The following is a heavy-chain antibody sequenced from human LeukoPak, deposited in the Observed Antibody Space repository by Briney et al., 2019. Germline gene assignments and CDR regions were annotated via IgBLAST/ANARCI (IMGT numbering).Heavy chain of an antibody. V-gene: IGHV3-23*01. CDR1: GFTFNTYA. Sequence: GGSLRLSCVASGFTFNTYAMTWVRQAPGKGLKWVSTITSGGVGTYYAASVKGRFTISRDNSKYTLYLQMNSLSAEDSAVYYCAKSAGDCSGGSCYPNWFDPWGQGTLVTVSS. J-gene: IGHJ5*02. D-gene: IGHD2-15*01. CDR2: ITSGGVGT. CDR3: AKSAGDCSGGSCYPNWFDP.